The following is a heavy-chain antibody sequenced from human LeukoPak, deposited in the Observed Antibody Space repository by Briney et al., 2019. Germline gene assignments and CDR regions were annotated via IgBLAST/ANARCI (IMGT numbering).Heavy chain of an antibody. Sequence: GGTLRLSCAASGFTFSSYGMSWVRQAPGKGLEWVSAISGSGGSTYYADSVKGRFTISRDNSKNTLYLQMNGLRAEDTAVYYCAKVRWELLGSEDYYYMDVWGKGTTVTISS. D-gene: IGHD1-26*01. CDR2: ISGSGGST. J-gene: IGHJ6*03. CDR1: GFTFSSYG. CDR3: AKVRWELLGSEDYYYMDV. V-gene: IGHV3-23*01.